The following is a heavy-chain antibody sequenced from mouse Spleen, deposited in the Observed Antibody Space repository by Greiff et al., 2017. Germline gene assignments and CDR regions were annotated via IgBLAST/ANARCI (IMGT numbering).Heavy chain of an antibody. CDR1: GFTFSDYY. D-gene: IGHD1-1*01. V-gene: IGHV5-16*01. J-gene: IGHJ1*01. Sequence: EVHLVESEGGLVQPGSSMKLSCTASGFTFSDYYMAWVRQVPEKGLEWVANINYDGSSTYYLDSLKSRFIISRDNAKNILYLQMSSLKSEDTATYYCARDRYYGSSHGYFDVWGAGTTVTVSS. CDR2: INYDGSST. CDR3: ARDRYYGSSHGYFDV.